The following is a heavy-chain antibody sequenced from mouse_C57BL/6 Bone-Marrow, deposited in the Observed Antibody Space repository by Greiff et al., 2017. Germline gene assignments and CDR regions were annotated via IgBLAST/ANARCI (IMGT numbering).Heavy chain of an antibody. Sequence: EVQVVESGPGLVKPSQSLSLTCSVTGYSITSGYYWNWIRQFPGNKLEWMGYISYDGSNNYNPSLKNRISITRDTSKNQFFLKLNSVTTEDTATYYCARATTVPDYWGQGTTLTGSS. D-gene: IGHD1-1*01. CDR3: ARATTVPDY. CDR1: GYSITSGYY. CDR2: ISYDGSN. V-gene: IGHV3-6*01. J-gene: IGHJ2*01.